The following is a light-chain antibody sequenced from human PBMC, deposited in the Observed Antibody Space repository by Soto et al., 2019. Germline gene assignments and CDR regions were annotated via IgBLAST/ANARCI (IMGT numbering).Light chain of an antibody. CDR2: KAS. CDR3: QQYNSYPYT. J-gene: IGKJ2*01. Sequence: DIQMTQSPSTLSASVGDRVTITCRASQSISSWLAWYQQKPGKAPKLLIYKASSLESGVPSRFSGSGSGTEFTLTISSLQPDDFAAYYCQQYNSYPYTFGQGTKLEIK. CDR1: QSISSW. V-gene: IGKV1-5*03.